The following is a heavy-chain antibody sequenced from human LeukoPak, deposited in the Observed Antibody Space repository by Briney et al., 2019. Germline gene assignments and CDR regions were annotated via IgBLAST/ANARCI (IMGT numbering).Heavy chain of an antibody. J-gene: IGHJ1*01. V-gene: IGHV3-74*01. Sequence: GGSLRFPCAASGFTFSTYWMHWVRQGPGKGLVWVSRINSDGSSTSYADSVKGRFTISRDDAKNTLYLQMNSLRAEDTAVYYCARMGPYYYDSSGPTGDFQHWGQGTLVTVSS. CDR2: INSDGSST. CDR1: GFTFSTYW. CDR3: ARMGPYYYDSSGPTGDFQH. D-gene: IGHD3-22*01.